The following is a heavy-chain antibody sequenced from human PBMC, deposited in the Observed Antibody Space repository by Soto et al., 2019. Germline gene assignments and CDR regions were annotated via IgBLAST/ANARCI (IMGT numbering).Heavy chain of an antibody. Sequence: ASVKVSCKASGYTFTSYYMHWVRQAPGQGLEWMGIINPSGGSTSYAQKFQGRVTMTRDTYTSTVYMELSSLRSEDTAVYYCARGNLAARGYYYYDMDVWGQVTTVTVSS. D-gene: IGHD6-6*01. CDR3: ARGNLAARGYYYYDMDV. V-gene: IGHV1-46*01. CDR1: GYTFTSYY. CDR2: INPSGGST. J-gene: IGHJ6*02.